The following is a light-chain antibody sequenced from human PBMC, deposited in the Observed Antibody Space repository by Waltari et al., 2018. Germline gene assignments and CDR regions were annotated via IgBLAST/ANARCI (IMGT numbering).Light chain of an antibody. J-gene: IGLJ3*02. Sequence: QSVLPQPTSLSPSPAASAILPYALRRVTNVATYKLFWSQQRPGSPPQFLGKYRSGSSNERGSGVPSRFSGSRDTSANAGILLIAGLQSEDEADYYCKILPNNAVVFGGGTTLTVL. CDR2: YRSGSSN. CDR3: KILPNNAVV. CDR1: RVTNVATYK. V-gene: IGLV5-45*02.